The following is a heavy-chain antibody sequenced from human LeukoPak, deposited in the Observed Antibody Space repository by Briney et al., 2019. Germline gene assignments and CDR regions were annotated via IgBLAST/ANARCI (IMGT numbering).Heavy chain of an antibody. CDR3: ARDGTAVGINYDY. D-gene: IGHD6-13*01. CDR2: ISSSSNNI. CDR1: GFTFSSYS. J-gene: IGHJ4*02. Sequence: GGSLRLSCAASGFTFSSYSMNWVRQAPGKGLEWVSYISSSSNNIYYADSVKGGFTISRDNAKNSLYLQMNSLRAEDTAVYYCARDGTAVGINYDYWGQGTLVTVSS. V-gene: IGHV3-21*04.